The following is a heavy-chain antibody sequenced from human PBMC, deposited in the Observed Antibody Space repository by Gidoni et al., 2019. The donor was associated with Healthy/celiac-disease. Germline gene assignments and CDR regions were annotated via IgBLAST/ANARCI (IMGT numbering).Heavy chain of an antibody. CDR1: GFSLSTSGVG. V-gene: IGHV2-5*02. CDR2: IYWDDDK. D-gene: IGHD3-10*01. CDR3: AHLGPGENFDY. Sequence: QITWKESGPTLVTPTKTRTLTCPFSGFSLSTSGVGVGWIRQPPGKALEGLALIYWDDDKRYSPSLKSRLTITKDTSNNQVVLTMTNMDPVDTATYSCAHLGPGENFDYWGQGTLVTVSS. J-gene: IGHJ4*02.